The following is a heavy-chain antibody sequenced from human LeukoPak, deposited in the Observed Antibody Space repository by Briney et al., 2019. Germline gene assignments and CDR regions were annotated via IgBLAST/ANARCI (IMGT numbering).Heavy chain of an antibody. CDR2: ISSSGGVM. J-gene: IGHJ4*02. V-gene: IGHV3-21*01. CDR3: ARALGY. Sequence: GGSLRLSCAASGFTFSTYSMNWVRQAPGRGLEWVSSISSSGGVMYYADSVKGRFTISRDNAKNSLYLQMNSLRAEDTAIYYCARALGYWGQGTLVTVSP. CDR1: GFTFSTYS.